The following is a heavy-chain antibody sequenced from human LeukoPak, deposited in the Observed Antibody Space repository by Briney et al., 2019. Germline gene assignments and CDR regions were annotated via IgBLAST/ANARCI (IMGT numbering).Heavy chain of an antibody. V-gene: IGHV4-30-4*01. D-gene: IGHD3-16*01. CDR1: GGSISSGDYY. CDR3: ARVRGIMITFLDY. CDR2: IFYSGST. Sequence: SETLSHTCTVSGGSISSGDYYWSWIRQSPGKGLEWIGYIFYSGSTYYNPSLKSRVTISGDTSKNQFSLKLSSVTAADTAVYYCARVRGIMITFLDYWGQGTLVTVSS. J-gene: IGHJ4*02.